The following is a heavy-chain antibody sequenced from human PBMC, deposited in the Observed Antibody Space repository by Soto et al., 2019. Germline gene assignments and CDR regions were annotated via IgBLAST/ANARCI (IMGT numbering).Heavy chain of an antibody. D-gene: IGHD2-2*01. Sequence: GGSLRLSCAASGFTFSSYAMHWVRQAPGKGLEWVAVISYDGSNKYYADSVKGRFTISRDNSKNTLYLQMNSLRAEDTAVYYCARPVVPAAIRHYYGMDVWGQGTTVTVSS. CDR1: GFTFSSYA. CDR3: ARPVVPAAIRHYYGMDV. CDR2: ISYDGSNK. J-gene: IGHJ6*02. V-gene: IGHV3-30-3*01.